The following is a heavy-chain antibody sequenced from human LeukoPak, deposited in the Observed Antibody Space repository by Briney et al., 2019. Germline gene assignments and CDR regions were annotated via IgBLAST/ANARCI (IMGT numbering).Heavy chain of an antibody. J-gene: IGHJ5*02. CDR2: FYYSGST. D-gene: IGHD2-2*01. V-gene: IGHV4-59*01. CDR1: GGSISSYY. Sequence: SETLSLTCTVSGGSISSYYWSWIRQPPGKGLEWIGYFYYSGSTNYNPSLKSRVTISVDTSKNQFSLKLSSVTAADTAVYYCARDLYGGYCSRTSCCGNFFDPWGQGTLVTVSS. CDR3: ARDLYGGYCSRTSCCGNFFDP.